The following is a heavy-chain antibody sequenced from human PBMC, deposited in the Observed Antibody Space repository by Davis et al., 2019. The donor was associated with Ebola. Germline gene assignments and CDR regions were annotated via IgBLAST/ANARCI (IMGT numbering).Heavy chain of an antibody. CDR3: AIDLIIVVVPATEGEGYYYGMDV. CDR1: GFTFSSYG. J-gene: IGHJ6*04. V-gene: IGHV3-33*03. Sequence: GGSLRLSCAASGFTFSSYGMHWVRQAPGKGLEWVAVIYYDGSNKYYADSVKGRFTISRDNAKNSLYLQMNSLRAEDTAVYYCAIDLIIVVVPATEGEGYYYGMDVWGKGTTVTVSS. CDR2: IYYDGSNK. D-gene: IGHD2-2*01.